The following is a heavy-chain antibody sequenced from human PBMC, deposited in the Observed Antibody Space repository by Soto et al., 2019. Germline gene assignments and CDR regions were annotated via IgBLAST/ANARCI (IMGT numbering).Heavy chain of an antibody. J-gene: IGHJ6*02. D-gene: IGHD4-17*01. CDR2: IIPILGIA. V-gene: IGHV1-69*04. CDR3: ARDGNYGDYASDYYYYYGMDV. CDR1: GGTFSTYT. Sequence: GASVKVSCKASGGTFSTYTISWVRPAPGQRLEWMGRIIPILGIANYAQKFQGRVTITADKSTSTAYMELSSLRSEDTAVYYCARDGNYGDYASDYYYYYGMDVWGQGTTVIVSS.